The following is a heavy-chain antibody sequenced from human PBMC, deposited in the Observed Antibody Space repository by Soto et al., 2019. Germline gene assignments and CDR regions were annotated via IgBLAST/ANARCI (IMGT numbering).Heavy chain of an antibody. V-gene: IGHV4-31*03. CDR1: GGSISSGGYY. D-gene: IGHD3-10*01. Sequence: PSETLSLTCPVSGGSISSGGYYWSWIRQHPGKGLEWIGYIYYSGSTYYNPSLKSRVTISVDTSKNQFSLKLSSVTAADTAVYYCAREGLLLWFGSGGESRYGMDVWGQGTTVTVSS. CDR2: IYYSGST. J-gene: IGHJ6*02. CDR3: AREGLLLWFGSGGESRYGMDV.